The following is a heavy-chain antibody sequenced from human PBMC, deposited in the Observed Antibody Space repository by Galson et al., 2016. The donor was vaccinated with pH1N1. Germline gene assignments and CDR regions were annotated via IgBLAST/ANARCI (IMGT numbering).Heavy chain of an antibody. Sequence: QSGAEVKKPGESLKISCRGSGYSFTSYWIAWVRQKPGKGLEWMGIVYPGDSDTRYRPSLRGIFTFSADKSIGTAYLQWSSLEATDTAIYYCARLRGGITVVREVYFDLWGQGTLVTVSP. CDR2: VYPGDSDT. CDR3: ARLRGGITVVREVYFDL. CDR1: GYSFTSYW. D-gene: IGHD3-10*01. J-gene: IGHJ4*02. V-gene: IGHV5-51*03.